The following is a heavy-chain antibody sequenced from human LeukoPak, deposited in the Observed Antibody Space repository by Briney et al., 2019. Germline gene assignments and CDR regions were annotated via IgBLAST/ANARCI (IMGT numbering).Heavy chain of an antibody. D-gene: IGHD4-17*01. CDR1: GGSISSGSYY. Sequence: PSETLSLTCTVSGGSISSGSYYWSWIRQHPGKGLEWIGYIYYSGSTYYNPSLKSRVTISLDTSKNQFSLRLSSVTAADTAVYYCARGRARRIGTTALFDYWGQGTLVTVSS. J-gene: IGHJ4*02. CDR2: IYYSGST. V-gene: IGHV4-31*03. CDR3: ARGRARRIGTTALFDY.